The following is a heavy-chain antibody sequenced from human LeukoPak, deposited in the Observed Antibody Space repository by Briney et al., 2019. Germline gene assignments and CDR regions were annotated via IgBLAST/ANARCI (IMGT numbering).Heavy chain of an antibody. J-gene: IGHJ4*02. D-gene: IGHD2/OR15-2a*01. Sequence: SETLPLTCAVYGGSFSGYYWSWIPQPPGKGLEWNGEINHSGSTNYNSSLKSRVTKSVDTSKNQFCLQLNSVTPEDTAVYYCARDPGYCNSCLDYWGQGTLVTVSS. CDR2: INHSGST. V-gene: IGHV4-34*01. CDR1: GGSFSGYY. CDR3: ARDPGYCNSCLDY.